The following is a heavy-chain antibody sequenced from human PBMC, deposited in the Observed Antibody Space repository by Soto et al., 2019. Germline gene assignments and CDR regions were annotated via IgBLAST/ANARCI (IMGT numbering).Heavy chain of an antibody. J-gene: IGHJ5*02. V-gene: IGHV4-30-2*01. Sequence: PSETLSLTCAVSGGSISSTGYSWNWIRQPPGKGLQWVGFIYQGRTTYYNPSLESRVIISVGRSKNQFSLKLTSVTAADTAMYYCVRALVTGYCNGGNCFVNWFDPWGQGTLVTVSS. D-gene: IGHD2-15*01. CDR1: GGSISSTGYS. CDR2: IYQGRTT. CDR3: VRALVTGYCNGGNCFVNWFDP.